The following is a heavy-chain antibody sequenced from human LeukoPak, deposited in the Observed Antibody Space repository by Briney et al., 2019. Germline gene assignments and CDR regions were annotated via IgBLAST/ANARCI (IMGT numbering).Heavy chain of an antibody. V-gene: IGHV4-4*07. CDR1: GAPIGSFY. D-gene: IGHD3-10*01. Sequence: KPSETLSLTCTVSGAPIGSFYWSWVRQPAGKGLEWIGRAHSSGSTNYIPSMKSRVSMSVDTSKNQLSLKLNTVTAADTAMYYCAREAVDYGSGSHDYWGQGILVTVSS. CDR3: AREAVDYGSGSHDY. J-gene: IGHJ4*02. CDR2: AHSSGST.